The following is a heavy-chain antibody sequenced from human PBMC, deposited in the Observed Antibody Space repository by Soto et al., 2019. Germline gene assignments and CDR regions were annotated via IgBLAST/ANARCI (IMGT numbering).Heavy chain of an antibody. V-gene: IGHV1-69*01. J-gene: IGHJ6*02. Sequence: QVQLVQSGAEVKKPGSSVKVSCKASGGTFCSYAISWVRQAPGQGLEWMGGIIPIPGTANYAQKFQGRGTIAADESTSPAYLELSSLRSEDTAVYYCTTAQGSSTILEIYYYDDYGMDGWGPGTRVTVSS. CDR1: GGTFCSYA. CDR3: TTAQGSSTILEIYYYDDYGMDG. CDR2: IIPIPGTA. D-gene: IGHD2-2*01.